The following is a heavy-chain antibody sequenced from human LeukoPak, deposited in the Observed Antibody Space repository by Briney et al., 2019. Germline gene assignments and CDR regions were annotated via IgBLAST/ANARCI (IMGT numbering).Heavy chain of an antibody. CDR3: AGAGFDY. V-gene: IGHV3-48*03. Sequence: GGSLRLSCTASGFTFSTYEMNWVRQAPGKGLEWVSYISGSGYPTYYADSVKGRFTISRDNAENSLYLQMNSLRPEDTAVYYCAGAGFDYWGQGTLVTVSS. D-gene: IGHD4/OR15-4a*01. J-gene: IGHJ4*02. CDR1: GFTFSTYE. CDR2: ISGSGYPT.